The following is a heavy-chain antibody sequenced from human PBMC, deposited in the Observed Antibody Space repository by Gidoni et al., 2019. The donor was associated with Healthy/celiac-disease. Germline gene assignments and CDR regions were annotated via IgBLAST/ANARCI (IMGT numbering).Heavy chain of an antibody. J-gene: IGHJ4*02. CDR2: ISYDGSNK. CDR3: ARDQVAVGEYYFDY. V-gene: IGHV3-30-3*01. Sequence: QVQLVACGGGVVQPGRSLRLSCAAPGFTFSSYAMHWVRQAPGKGLEWVAVISYDGSNKYCADSVKGRFTISRDNSKNTLYLQMNSLRAEDTAVYYCARDQVAVGEYYFDYWGQGTLVTVSS. CDR1: GFTFSSYA. D-gene: IGHD3-16*01.